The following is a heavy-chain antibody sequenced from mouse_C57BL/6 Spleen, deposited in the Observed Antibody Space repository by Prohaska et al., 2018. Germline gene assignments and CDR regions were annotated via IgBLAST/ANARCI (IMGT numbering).Heavy chain of an antibody. J-gene: IGHJ4*01. V-gene: IGHV1-5*01. CDR2: IYPGNSDT. D-gene: IGHD2-5*01. CDR1: GYTFTSYW. Sequence: EVQLQQSGTVLARPGASVKMSCKTSGYTFTSYWMHWVKQRPGQGLEWIGAIYPGNSDTSYNQKFKGKAKLTAVTSASTAYMELSSLTNEDSAVYYCTRTYSNSYYYAMDYWGQGTSVTVSS. CDR3: TRTYSNSYYYAMDY.